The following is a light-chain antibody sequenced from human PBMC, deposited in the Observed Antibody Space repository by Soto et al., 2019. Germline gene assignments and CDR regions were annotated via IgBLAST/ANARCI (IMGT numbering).Light chain of an antibody. J-gene: IGLJ1*01. CDR3: QSYDSSLSGYV. CDR1: SSNIGAGYD. Sequence: QSVLTQPPSVSGAPGQRVTISCTGSSSNIGAGYDVHWYQQLPGTAPKLLIYGNINRPSGVPDRFSGSKSGTSASLAITGLQAEDEADYYCQSYDSSLSGYVFGTGPKLTVL. CDR2: GNI. V-gene: IGLV1-40*01.